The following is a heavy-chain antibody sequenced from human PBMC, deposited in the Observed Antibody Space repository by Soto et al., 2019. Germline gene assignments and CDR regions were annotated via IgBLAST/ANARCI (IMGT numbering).Heavy chain of an antibody. V-gene: IGHV1-2*04. CDR1: GYTFTDYY. D-gene: IGHD3-3*01. CDR2: INPNSGGT. CDR3: ARALFGYYGMDV. Sequence: GASVKVSCKASGYTFTDYYMHWVRQAPGQGLEWMGWINPNSGGTNYAQKFQGWVTMTRGTSINTAYMELTRLRSDDTAVYYYARALFGYYGMDVWGQGTTVTVSS. J-gene: IGHJ6*02.